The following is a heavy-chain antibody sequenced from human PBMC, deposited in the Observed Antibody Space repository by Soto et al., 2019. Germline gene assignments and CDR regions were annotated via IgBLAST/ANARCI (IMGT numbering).Heavy chain of an antibody. J-gene: IGHJ3*02. CDR1: GFTFSSYA. CDR3: AKGGYCSGGSCYSGAFDI. D-gene: IGHD2-15*01. V-gene: IGHV3-23*01. CDR2: ISGSGGST. Sequence: PGGSLRLSCAASGFTFSSYAMSWVRQAPGKGLEWVSAISGSGGSTYYADSVKGRFTISRDNSKNTLCLQMNSLRAEDTAVYYCAKGGYCSGGSCYSGAFDIWGQGTMVTVSS.